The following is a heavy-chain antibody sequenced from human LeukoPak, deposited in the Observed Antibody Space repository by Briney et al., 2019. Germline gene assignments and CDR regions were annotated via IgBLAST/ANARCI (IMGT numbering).Heavy chain of an antibody. J-gene: IGHJ5*02. Sequence: GGSLRLSCAASGFTFSSYWMSWVRQAPGKGLGSVANIKQDGSEKNYVDSVKGRFSISRDNAKNSLYLQMNSLRAEDTAVYYCARYSSTWGWFDPWGQGTLVTVSS. D-gene: IGHD6-13*01. V-gene: IGHV3-7*05. CDR3: ARYSSTWGWFDP. CDR1: GFTFSSYW. CDR2: IKQDGSEK.